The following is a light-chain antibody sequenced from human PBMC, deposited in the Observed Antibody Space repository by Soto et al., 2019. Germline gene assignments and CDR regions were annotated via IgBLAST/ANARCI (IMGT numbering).Light chain of an antibody. CDR3: QQYNYYPNT. V-gene: IGKV1-5*03. J-gene: IGKJ2*01. Sequence: DIQMTQSHSTLSSSVGDRVTITCRASQSISSWLAWYQQKLGKGPKVLIYKASSLDSGVPSRFSGSGSGTEFTLTISSLQPDDFATYYCQQYNYYPNTFGQGTKLEI. CDR2: KAS. CDR1: QSISSW.